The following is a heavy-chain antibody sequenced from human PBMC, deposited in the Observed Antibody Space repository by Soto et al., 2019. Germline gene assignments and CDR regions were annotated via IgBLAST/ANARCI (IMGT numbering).Heavy chain of an antibody. Sequence: QVQLQESGPGLVKPSETLSLTCTVSGGSISSYYWSWIRQPPGKVLEWIGYINYSGRTNYTPSLKSRDTTSVDRANNQSSLQPSSVPAADPAVYYWARRYSSSFDYWGQGTLVTVSS. D-gene: IGHD6-13*01. CDR1: GGSISSYY. V-gene: IGHV4-59*08. CDR2: INYSGRT. CDR3: ARRYSSSFDY. J-gene: IGHJ4*02.